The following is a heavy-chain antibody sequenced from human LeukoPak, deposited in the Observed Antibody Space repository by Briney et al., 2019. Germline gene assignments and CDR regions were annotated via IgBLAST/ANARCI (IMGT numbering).Heavy chain of an antibody. CDR3: ARRRGKNYDWFDP. Sequence: SETLSLTCAVYGGSFSGYYWSWIRQPPGKGLEWIGEINHSGSTNYNPSLKSRVTISVDTSKNQFSLKLSSVTAADTAVYYCARRRGKNYDWFDPWGQGTLVTVSS. V-gene: IGHV4-34*01. J-gene: IGHJ5*02. CDR1: GGSFSGYY. CDR2: INHSGST. D-gene: IGHD3-10*01.